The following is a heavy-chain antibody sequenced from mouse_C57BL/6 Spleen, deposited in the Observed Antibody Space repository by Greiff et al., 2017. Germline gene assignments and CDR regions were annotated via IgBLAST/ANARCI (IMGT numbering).Heavy chain of an antibody. V-gene: IGHV1-5*01. CDR2: IYPGNSDT. CDR3: TRGDGSSYYFDY. Sequence: EVQLQQSGTVLARPGASVKMSCKTSGYTFTSYWMHWVKQRPGQGLEWIGAIYPGNSDTSSNQKFKGKAKLTAVTSASTAYMELSSLTNEDSAVYYCTRGDGSSYYFDYWGQGTTLTVSS. J-gene: IGHJ2*01. D-gene: IGHD1-1*01. CDR1: GYTFTSYW.